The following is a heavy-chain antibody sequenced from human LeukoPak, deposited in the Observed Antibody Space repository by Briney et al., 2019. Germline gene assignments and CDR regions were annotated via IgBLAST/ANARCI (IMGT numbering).Heavy chain of an antibody. CDR2: ISTDGKNT. J-gene: IGHJ6*03. CDR1: GFTFSTYW. CDR3: ARERELPAAYYMDV. Sequence: PGGSLRLSCAASGFTFSTYWMHWVRQAPGKGLVWVSRISTDGKNTIYADSVKGRFTISRDNANNMLFLQMNSLRGDDTAVFYCARERELPAAYYMDVWGKGTTVTVSS. V-gene: IGHV3-74*01. D-gene: IGHD1-26*01.